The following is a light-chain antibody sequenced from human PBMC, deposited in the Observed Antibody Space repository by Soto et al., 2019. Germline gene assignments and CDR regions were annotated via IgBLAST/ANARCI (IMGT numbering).Light chain of an antibody. CDR2: EVS. V-gene: IGLV2-8*01. Sequence: QSALTQPPSASGSPGQSGTISCTGTSSDVGGYNYVSWYQQHPGKAPKLMIYEVSKRPSGVPDRFSGSKSGNTASLTVSGLQAEDEADYYCSSYAGSYVVFGGRTKLTVL. CDR1: SSDVGGYNY. CDR3: SSYAGSYVV. J-gene: IGLJ2*01.